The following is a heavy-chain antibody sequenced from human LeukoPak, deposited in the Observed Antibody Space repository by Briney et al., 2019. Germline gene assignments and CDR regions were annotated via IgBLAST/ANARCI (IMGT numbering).Heavy chain of an antibody. CDR3: ASRSSIWSGYQDTLYYFDS. J-gene: IGHJ4*02. V-gene: IGHV4-59*01. CDR1: IXSISSYY. Sequence: SETLSLTCTVSIXSISSYYWSWIRQPPGKRLEWIGHIYYSGSTNYNPSLKSRVTISVDTSKNQFSLKLSSVTAADTAVYYCASRSSIWSGYQDTLYYFDSWGQGTLVTVSS. CDR2: IYYSGST. D-gene: IGHD3-3*01.